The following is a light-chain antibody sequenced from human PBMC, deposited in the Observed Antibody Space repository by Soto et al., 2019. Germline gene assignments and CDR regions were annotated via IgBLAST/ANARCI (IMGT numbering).Light chain of an antibody. J-gene: IGKJ1*01. CDR1: QTISSW. V-gene: IGKV1-5*03. CDR3: QHYNSYSEA. Sequence: DIQMTQSPSTLSGSVGERVTITCRASQTISSWLAWYQQKPGKAPKLLIYKASTLKNGVPSRFSGSGSGTEFTLTISSLQPDDFATYYCQHYNSYSEAFGQGTKVDIK. CDR2: KAS.